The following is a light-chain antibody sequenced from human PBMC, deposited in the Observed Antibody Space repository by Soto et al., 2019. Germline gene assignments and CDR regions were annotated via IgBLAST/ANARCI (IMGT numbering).Light chain of an antibody. CDR2: DTN. CDR3: QAYDTGLSGAV. Sequence: QAVLTQPPSVSGSPGQRVTISCTGTSSNFGAAYDVHWYQQLPGTAPKLLIYDTNFRPSGVPDRFSGSKTGTSASLAITGRQAEDEADYYCQAYDTGLSGAVFGGGTKLTVL. V-gene: IGLV1-40*01. CDR1: SSNFGAAYD. J-gene: IGLJ3*02.